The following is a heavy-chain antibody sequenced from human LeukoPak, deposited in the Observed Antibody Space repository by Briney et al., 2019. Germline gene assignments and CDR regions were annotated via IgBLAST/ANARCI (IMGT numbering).Heavy chain of an antibody. V-gene: IGHV4-39*07. CDR2: IYYSGST. CDR3: ARFCQSGKGRSTNMKPRRAYYYDSSGGSDAFDI. J-gene: IGHJ3*02. Sequence: SETLSLTCTVSGGSISSSSYYWGWIRQPPGKGLEWIGSIYYSGSTYYNPSLKSRVTISVDTSKNQFSLKLSSVTAADTAVYYCARFCQSGKGRSTNMKPRRAYYYDSSGGSDAFDIWGQGTMVTVSS. D-gene: IGHD3-22*01. CDR1: GGSISSSSYY.